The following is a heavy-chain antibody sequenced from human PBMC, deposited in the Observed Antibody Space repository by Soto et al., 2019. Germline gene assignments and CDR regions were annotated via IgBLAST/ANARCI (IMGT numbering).Heavy chain of an antibody. Sequence: PGGSLRLSCAASGFTFSNVWMSWVRQAPGKGLEWVGRIKSKTDGGTTDYAAPVKGRFTISRDDSKNTLYLQMNSLKTEDTAVYYCTTDLRDCSSTSCYSYYYYYGMDVWGQGTTVTVSS. V-gene: IGHV3-15*01. J-gene: IGHJ6*02. D-gene: IGHD2-2*01. CDR1: GFTFSNVW. CDR2: IKSKTDGGTT. CDR3: TTDLRDCSSTSCYSYYYYYGMDV.